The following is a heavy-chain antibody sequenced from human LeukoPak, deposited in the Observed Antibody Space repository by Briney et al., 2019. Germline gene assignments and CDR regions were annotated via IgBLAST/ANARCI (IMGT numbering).Heavy chain of an antibody. Sequence: GGSLRLSCTASGFTFSSYAMNWVRQAPGKGLVWVSIINTDTRGTYYADSVKGRFTISRDNAKSALYLQMNSLTAEDTAVYYCARAGAYRFDSWGQGTLVTVSS. D-gene: IGHD3-16*01. CDR3: ARAGAYRFDS. J-gene: IGHJ4*02. CDR2: INTDTRGT. V-gene: IGHV3-74*01. CDR1: GFTFSSYA.